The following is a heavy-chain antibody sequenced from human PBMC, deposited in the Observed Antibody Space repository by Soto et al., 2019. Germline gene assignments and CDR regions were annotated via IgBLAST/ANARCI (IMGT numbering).Heavy chain of an antibody. Sequence: QITLKESGPTLVKPTQTLTLTCTFSGFSLSTSGVGVGWIRQPPGKALEWLALIYWNDDKRYSPSLKSRLTITKDTSKNQVVLTMTNMDPVDTATYYCALAHCSGGSCYPEWSDPWGQGTLVTVSS. J-gene: IGHJ5*02. V-gene: IGHV2-5*01. CDR1: GFSLSTSGVG. D-gene: IGHD2-15*01. CDR3: ALAHCSGGSCYPEWSDP. CDR2: IYWNDDK.